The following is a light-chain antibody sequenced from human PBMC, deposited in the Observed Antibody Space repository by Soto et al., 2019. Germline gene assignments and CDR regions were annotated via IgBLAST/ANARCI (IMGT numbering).Light chain of an antibody. Sequence: VLTQSPGTMSLSPGERATLSCRASQSVSSNYLAWYQQRPGQAPRLRIYGTSSRATGIPDRFSGSGSGTDFTLTIRSLEPEDFAVYYCQQYGTSPRTFGQGTKVEIK. CDR1: QSVSSNY. CDR2: GTS. V-gene: IGKV3-20*01. CDR3: QQYGTSPRT. J-gene: IGKJ1*01.